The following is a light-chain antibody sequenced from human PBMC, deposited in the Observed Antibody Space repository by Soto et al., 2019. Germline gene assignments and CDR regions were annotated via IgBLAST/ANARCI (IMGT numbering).Light chain of an antibody. V-gene: IGKV1-39*01. CDR1: QSISSY. J-gene: IGKJ1*01. CDR2: AAS. CDR3: QQSYRTPPS. Sequence: DIQMTQSPSSLSASVGDRVTITCRASQSISSYLNWYQQKPGKAPKLLIYAASSLQSGVPSRFSGSGSGTDFTLTISSLQPEDFANYYCQQSYRTPPSFGQGTKVEIK.